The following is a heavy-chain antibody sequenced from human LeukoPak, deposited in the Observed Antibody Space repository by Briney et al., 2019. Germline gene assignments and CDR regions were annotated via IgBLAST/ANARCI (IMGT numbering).Heavy chain of an antibody. CDR2: ISYDGSNK. J-gene: IGHJ4*02. Sequence: PGRSLRLSCAASGFTFSSYAMHWVRQAPGKGLEWVAVISYDGSNKYYADSVKGRFSISRDNSKNTLYLQMNSLRAEDTAVYYCARDKVSDYGDYYFAYWGQGTLVTVSS. D-gene: IGHD4-17*01. CDR1: GFTFSSYA. V-gene: IGHV3-30-3*01. CDR3: ARDKVSDYGDYYFAY.